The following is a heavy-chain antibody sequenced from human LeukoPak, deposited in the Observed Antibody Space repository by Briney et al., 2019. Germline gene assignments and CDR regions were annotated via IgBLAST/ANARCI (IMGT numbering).Heavy chain of an antibody. CDR1: GFTFSSNW. CDR3: ATHRDWTLLDY. D-gene: IGHD1-1*01. CDR2: IKQDGSEK. J-gene: IGHJ4*02. Sequence: GGSLRLSCTASGFTFSSNWMSWVRQAPGKGLEWVANIKQDGSEKNYVDSVKGRFTISRDNAKNSLYLQMNSLRAEDTAVYYCATHRDWTLLDYWGQATLVTVSS. V-gene: IGHV3-7*01.